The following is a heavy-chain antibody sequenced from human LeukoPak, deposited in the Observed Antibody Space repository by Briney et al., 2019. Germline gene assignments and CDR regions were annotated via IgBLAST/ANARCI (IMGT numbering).Heavy chain of an antibody. CDR1: GGSISSGGYY. Sequence: SQTLSLTCTVSGGSISSGGYYWSWIRQPPGKGLEWIGYIYHSGSTYYNPSLKSRVTISVDRSKNQFSLKLSSVTAANTAVYYCASCPEGNWYFDLWGRGTLVTVSS. J-gene: IGHJ2*01. CDR2: IYHSGST. V-gene: IGHV4-30-2*01. CDR3: ASCPEGNWYFDL.